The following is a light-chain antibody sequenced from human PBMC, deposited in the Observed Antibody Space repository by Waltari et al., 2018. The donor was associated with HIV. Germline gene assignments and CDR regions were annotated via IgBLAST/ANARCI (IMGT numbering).Light chain of an antibody. CDR2: AAS. Sequence: DIQMPHSPSSVYASVGDRVTITCRASQGISRWLAWYQQKPGRAPNLLIYAASSLQSGVPSRFSGSGSGTDFTLTISSLQTEDFATYYCQQANSFPITFGQGTRLEIK. CDR3: QQANSFPIT. V-gene: IGKV1D-12*01. CDR1: QGISRW. J-gene: IGKJ5*01.